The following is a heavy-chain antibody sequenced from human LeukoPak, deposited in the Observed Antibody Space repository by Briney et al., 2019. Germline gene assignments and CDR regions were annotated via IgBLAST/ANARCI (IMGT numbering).Heavy chain of an antibody. J-gene: IGHJ5*02. Sequence: GGSLRLSCAASGFTFSSYWMSWVRQAPGKGLEWVANIKQDGSEKYYVDSVKGRFTISRDNAKNSLYLQMNSLRADDTAVYYCARGYYGSGSYFDPWGQGTLVTVSS. CDR3: ARGYYGSGSYFDP. CDR1: GFTFSSYW. D-gene: IGHD3-10*01. CDR2: IKQDGSEK. V-gene: IGHV3-7*03.